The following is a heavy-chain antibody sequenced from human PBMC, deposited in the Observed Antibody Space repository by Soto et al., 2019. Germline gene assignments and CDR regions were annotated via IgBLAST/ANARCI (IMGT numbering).Heavy chain of an antibody. CDR1: GFTFSSYW. Sequence: EVQLVESGGGLVQPGGSLRLSCAASGFTFSSYWMSWVRQAPGKGLEGVANIKQDGSEKYYVDSVKGRFTISRDNAKNSLYLQMNSLRAEDTAVYYCARWGRDTAMVQPFDYWGQGTLVTVSS. CDR3: ARWGRDTAMVQPFDY. CDR2: IKQDGSEK. D-gene: IGHD5-18*01. J-gene: IGHJ4*02. V-gene: IGHV3-7*03.